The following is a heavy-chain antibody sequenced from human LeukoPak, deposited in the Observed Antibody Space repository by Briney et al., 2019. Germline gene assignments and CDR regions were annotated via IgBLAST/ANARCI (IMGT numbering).Heavy chain of an antibody. D-gene: IGHD3-10*01. CDR1: GYTFSSYG. CDR2: ISAYNGNT. V-gene: IGHV1-18*01. Sequence: ASVKVSCTASGYTFSSYGISWVRQAPGQGLEWMGWISAYNGNTNYAQNLQGRVTMTTDTSTSTAYMELRSLRSDDTAVYYCARVGGGIITMATNWFDPWGQGTLVTASS. CDR3: ARVGGGIITMATNWFDP. J-gene: IGHJ5*02.